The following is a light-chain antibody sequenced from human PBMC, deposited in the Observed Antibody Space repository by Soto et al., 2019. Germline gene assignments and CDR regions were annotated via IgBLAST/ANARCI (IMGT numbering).Light chain of an antibody. Sequence: IVMTQSPATLSVSPWERATLSCRASQSVSSNLAWYQQKPGQAPRLLIFGASTRATGIPARFSGSGSGTDFTLTISRLEPEGFAVYYCQQYGSPPWKFGQGTKVDIK. CDR1: QSVSSN. CDR3: QQYGSPPWK. V-gene: IGKV3-15*01. J-gene: IGKJ1*01. CDR2: GAS.